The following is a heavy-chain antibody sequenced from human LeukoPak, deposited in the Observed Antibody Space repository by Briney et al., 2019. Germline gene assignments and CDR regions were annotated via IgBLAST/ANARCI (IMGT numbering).Heavy chain of an antibody. CDR2: TYYRSKWFN. Sequence: SQTLSLTCAISGDSVSSNSAAWDWIRQSPSRGLEWLGRTYYRSKWFNDYAVSVKSRITINPDTSKNQFPLLLNSVTPEDTAVFYCTRDSGLGNDAFDVWGQGTMVTVSS. CDR3: TRDSGLGNDAFDV. J-gene: IGHJ3*01. V-gene: IGHV6-1*01. D-gene: IGHD3-10*01. CDR1: GDSVSSNSAA.